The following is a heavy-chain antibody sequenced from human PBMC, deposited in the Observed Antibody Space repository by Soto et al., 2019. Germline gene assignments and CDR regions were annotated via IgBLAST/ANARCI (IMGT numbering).Heavy chain of an antibody. Sequence: QVQLQQWGAGLLKPSETLSLTCAVNGGSFTGYYWSWVRQPPGKGLEWIGEIKDGGSTNYSPSLRXRXTXSXXTPKKQFSMKVASVAAADTGVYYCARGHEGVVATHWDQGTLVTVSS. CDR3: ARGHEGVVATH. CDR2: IKDGGST. D-gene: IGHD2-15*01. J-gene: IGHJ4*02. V-gene: IGHV4-34*01. CDR1: GGSFTGYY.